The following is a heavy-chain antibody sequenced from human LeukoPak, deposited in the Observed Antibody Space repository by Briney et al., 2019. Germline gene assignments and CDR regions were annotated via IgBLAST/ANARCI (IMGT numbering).Heavy chain of an antibody. V-gene: IGHV3-11*06. CDR2: ITSRISYT. CDR1: VFTFSDYY. D-gene: IGHD6-13*01. J-gene: IGHJ4*02. Sequence: GGSLRLSCAASVFTFSDYYMSGMRQAPGKGLEWVSYITSRISYTNYADSVKGRFTISRDNAKNSLYLQINSLRAEHTAVYYCAVQAAFSSNFDYWGQGTLVTVSS. CDR3: AVQAAFSSNFDY.